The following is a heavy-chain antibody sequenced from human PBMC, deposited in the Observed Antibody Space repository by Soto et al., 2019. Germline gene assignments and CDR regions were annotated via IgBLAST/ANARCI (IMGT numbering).Heavy chain of an antibody. V-gene: IGHV3-11*01. D-gene: IGHD2-2*02. CDR3: ARGRYHFFDY. J-gene: IGHJ4*02. CDR2: IGSSGTTT. Sequence: PGGSLILSCAASEFTLSDFYVTWIRQAPGKGLEWVSHIGSSGTTTYYADSVQGRFTISRDNARNSVYLQMNSLRGEDTAVYYCARGRYHFFDYWGRGTLVTVSS. CDR1: EFTLSDFY.